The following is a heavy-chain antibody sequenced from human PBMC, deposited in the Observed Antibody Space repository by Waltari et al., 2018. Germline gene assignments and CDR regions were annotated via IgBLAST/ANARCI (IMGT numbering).Heavy chain of an antibody. V-gene: IGHV3-64*07. Sequence: EVQLVEYGGGLVQPGGSLRLSCVASGFTFSSYAIHWVRQAPGKGLEYVSAISTNGDRTYYGDSVKGRFTISRDNSKNTLYLQMGSLRVEDMGIYYCARGVAYGEGGCDWCDSFDIWGRGTAVIVSS. CDR3: ARGVAYGEGGCDWCDSFDI. J-gene: IGHJ3*02. CDR2: ISTNGDRT. CDR1: GFTFSSYA. D-gene: IGHD2-21*01.